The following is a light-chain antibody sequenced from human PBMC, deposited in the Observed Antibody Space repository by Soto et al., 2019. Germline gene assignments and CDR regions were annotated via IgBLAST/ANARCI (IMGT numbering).Light chain of an antibody. CDR3: QQTYKTPLT. CDR2: LAS. CDR1: QSISNY. J-gene: IGKJ1*01. Sequence: IRMTQSPSSLSASVGDRVRITCRASQSISNYLNWYQQRPGKAPKLLIYLASSLSSGVPSKFSGSGSGTDFTLTISVLQPEDSATYYCQQTYKTPLTLGQGTKVDI. V-gene: IGKV1-39*01.